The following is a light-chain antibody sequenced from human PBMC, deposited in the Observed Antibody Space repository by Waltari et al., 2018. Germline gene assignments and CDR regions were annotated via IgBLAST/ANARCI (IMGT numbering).Light chain of an antibody. CDR1: SSDVGSYNF. Sequence: QSALTQPASVSGSPGQSITISCTGTSSDVGSYNFVSWYQQHAGRAPKLIIYEVIKRPSGVSYRCAGSKSGNTASLTSSGLQADDEADYYCCSYIGRAMFGGGTKLTVL. V-gene: IGLV2-23*02. CDR3: CSYIGRAM. J-gene: IGLJ3*02. CDR2: EVI.